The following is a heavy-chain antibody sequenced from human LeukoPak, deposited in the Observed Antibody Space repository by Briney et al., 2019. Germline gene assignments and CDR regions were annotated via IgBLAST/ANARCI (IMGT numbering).Heavy chain of an antibody. CDR1: GFTFSSHS. CDR2: ITSSSTTI. CDR3: ARDVAALYFDY. Sequence: GGSLRLSCAASGFTFSSHSMNWVRQAPGKGLEWLSYITSSSTTIYYADSVRGRFTTSRDNAKNSVYLQMNSLRAEDTAVYYCARDVAALYFDYWGQGTLVTVSS. J-gene: IGHJ4*02. D-gene: IGHD6-6*01. V-gene: IGHV3-48*01.